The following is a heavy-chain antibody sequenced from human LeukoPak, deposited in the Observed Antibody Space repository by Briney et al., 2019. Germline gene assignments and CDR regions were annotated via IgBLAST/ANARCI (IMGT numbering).Heavy chain of an antibody. CDR2: FDPEDGET. V-gene: IGHV1-24*01. Sequence: ALVKVSCKVSGYTLTELSMHWVRQAPGKGLEWMGGFDPEDGETIYAQKFQGRVTMTEDTSTDTAYMELSSLRSEDTAVYYCATRAVAGTREYYYYGMDVWGQGTTVTVSS. CDR1: GYTLTELS. CDR3: ATRAVAGTREYYYYGMDV. D-gene: IGHD6-19*01. J-gene: IGHJ6*02.